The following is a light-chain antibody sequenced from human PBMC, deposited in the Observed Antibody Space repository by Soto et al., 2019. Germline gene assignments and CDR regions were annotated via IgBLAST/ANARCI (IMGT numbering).Light chain of an antibody. Sequence: AIRMTQSPSSFSASTGDRVTITCLASQGISSYLAWYQHKPGKAPKLLIYAASTLQSGVPSRFSGSGPGTDLTLTISCLQSEDFATYYCRQYYSYPLTVGGGTKVEIK. CDR1: QGISSY. J-gene: IGKJ4*01. CDR2: AAS. CDR3: RQYYSYPLT. V-gene: IGKV1-8*01.